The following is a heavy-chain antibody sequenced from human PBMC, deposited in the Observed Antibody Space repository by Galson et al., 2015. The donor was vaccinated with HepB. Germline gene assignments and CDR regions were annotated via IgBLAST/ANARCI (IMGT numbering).Heavy chain of an antibody. Sequence: SVKVSCKASGYTFTSYAMHWVRQAPGQRLEWMGWINTGNGNTKYSQKFQGRVTITRDTSASTAYMELSSLRSEDTAVYYCARGRYFDWSINWFDPWGQGTLVTVSS. D-gene: IGHD3-9*01. V-gene: IGHV1-3*04. J-gene: IGHJ5*02. CDR3: ARGRYFDWSINWFDP. CDR1: GYTFTSYA. CDR2: INTGNGNT.